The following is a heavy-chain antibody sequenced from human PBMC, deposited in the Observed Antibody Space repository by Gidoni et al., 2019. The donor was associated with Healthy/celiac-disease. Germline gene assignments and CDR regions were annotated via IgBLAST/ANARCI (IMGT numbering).Heavy chain of an antibody. V-gene: IGHV1-2*02. CDR3: ARVDISGWFWKGSFDY. CDR2: INPNSGGT. Sequence: QVQLVQSGAEVKKPGASVKVSCKASGYTFTGYYMHWVRQAPGQGLDWMGWINPNSGGTNYAQKFQGRVTMTRDTSISTAYMELSRLRSDDTAVYYCARVDISGWFWKGSFDYWGQGTLVTVSS. D-gene: IGHD6-19*01. CDR1: GYTFTGYY. J-gene: IGHJ4*02.